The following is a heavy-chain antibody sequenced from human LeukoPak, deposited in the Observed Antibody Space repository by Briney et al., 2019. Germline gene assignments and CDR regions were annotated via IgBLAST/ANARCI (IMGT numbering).Heavy chain of an antibody. CDR3: ARVGYSYGYSSPNFDY. V-gene: IGHV1-69*01. J-gene: IGHJ4*02. CDR1: GGAFSSYA. D-gene: IGHD5-18*01. Sequence: SVKVSCKASGGAFSSYAISWVRQAPGQGLEWMGGIIPIFGTANYAQKFQGRVTITADESTSTAYMELSSLRSEDTAVYYCARVGYSYGYSSPNFDYWGQGTLVTVSS. CDR2: IIPIFGTA.